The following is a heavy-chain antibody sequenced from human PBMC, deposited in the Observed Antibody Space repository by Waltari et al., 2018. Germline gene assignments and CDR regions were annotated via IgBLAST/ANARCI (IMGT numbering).Heavy chain of an antibody. CDR2: KSVYGSIK. CDR1: GFTLDSSA. Sequence: QEHLVQSGGGVVQPGRSLRHSCAASGFTLDSSALHWVHQAPVKGIKCVSIKSVYGSIKLYTDSVKGRFTISRDNSNNILSLQMNSLRADDTAVYYCARDYSGGGLDYWGQGNLVTVSS. J-gene: IGHJ4*02. D-gene: IGHD1-26*01. V-gene: IGHV3-30*10. CDR3: ARDYSGGGLDY.